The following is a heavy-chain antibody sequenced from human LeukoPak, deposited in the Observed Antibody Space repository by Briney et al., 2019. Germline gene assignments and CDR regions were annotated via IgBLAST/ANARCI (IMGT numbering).Heavy chain of an antibody. CDR2: IYYRGNT. CDR1: GVSISTSSYF. D-gene: IGHD4-17*01. Sequence: PAETLSLTCAVSGVSISTSSYFWGWIRQPPGKGLEWIGSIYYRGNTYFNSSLKSLVTMSVDTSKNQFSLKLTSVTAADTAVYYCARDTVINPGFDPWGQGTLVIVSS. V-gene: IGHV4-39*07. CDR3: ARDTVINPGFDP. J-gene: IGHJ5*02.